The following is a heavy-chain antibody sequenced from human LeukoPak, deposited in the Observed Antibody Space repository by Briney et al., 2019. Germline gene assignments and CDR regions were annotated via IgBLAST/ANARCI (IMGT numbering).Heavy chain of an antibody. D-gene: IGHD1-26*01. V-gene: IGHV4-34*01. CDR1: GGSISSYY. J-gene: IGHJ4*02. CDR2: IDHSGST. Sequence: SETLSLTCTVSGGSISSYYWSWIRQPPGKGLEWIGEIDHSGSTNYNPSLKSRVTISVDTSKNQFSLKLSSVTAADTAVYYCARGRREPAPVAFDYWGQGTLVTVSS. CDR3: ARGRREPAPVAFDY.